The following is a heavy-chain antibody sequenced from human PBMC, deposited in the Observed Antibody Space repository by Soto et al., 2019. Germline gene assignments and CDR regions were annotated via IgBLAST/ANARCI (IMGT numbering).Heavy chain of an antibody. CDR2: ISWNSGSI. D-gene: IGHD3-10*01. V-gene: IGHV3-9*01. CDR1: GFTLDDYA. Sequence: PGGSLRLSGAASGFTLDDYAMHWVRQATGKGLEWVSGISWNSGSIGYADSVKGRFTNSRDNDKNSLYLQMNSLGAEDTALYYCAKDISGITMVRGVIPSFAYWGQGPLVTVSS. J-gene: IGHJ4*02. CDR3: AKDISGITMVRGVIPSFAY.